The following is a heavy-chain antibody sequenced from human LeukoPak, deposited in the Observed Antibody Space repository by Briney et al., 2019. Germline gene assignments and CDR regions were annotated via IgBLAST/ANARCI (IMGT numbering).Heavy chain of an antibody. CDR1: GGPISSYY. D-gene: IGHD4-17*01. J-gene: IGHJ5*02. V-gene: IGHV4-4*07. Sequence: SETLSLTCTVSGGPISSYYWSWIRQPAGKGLEWIGRIYISGSTNYNPSLKSRVTMSVDTSKNQFSLKLSSVTAADTAVYYCARAGDYGDYVGWFDPWGQGTLVTVSS. CDR3: ARAGDYGDYVGWFDP. CDR2: IYISGST.